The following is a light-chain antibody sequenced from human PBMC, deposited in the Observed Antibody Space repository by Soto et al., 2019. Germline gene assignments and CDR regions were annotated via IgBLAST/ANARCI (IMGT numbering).Light chain of an antibody. J-gene: IGKJ5*01. CDR2: AAS. Sequence: DIQMTQSPSSLSASVGDRVTITCRASQSISTFVNWYQQKPGKAPKLLIFAASNLQSGVPSRFSGGQSGTDSTLTITALQPEDFATYYCQQSYNTPPITFGQRTRLEIK. CDR3: QQSYNTPPIT. CDR1: QSISTF. V-gene: IGKV1-39*01.